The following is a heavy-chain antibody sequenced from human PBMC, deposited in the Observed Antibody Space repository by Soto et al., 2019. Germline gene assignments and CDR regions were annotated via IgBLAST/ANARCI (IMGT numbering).Heavy chain of an antibody. CDR1: GGSISSGGYS. J-gene: IGHJ6*02. V-gene: IGHV4-30-2*01. CDR3: ARAHYGDYGYGMDV. CDR2: IYHSGST. Sequence: PSETLSLTCAVSGGSISSGGYSWSWIRQPPGNGLEWIGYIYHSGSTYYNPSLKSRVTISVDSSKNQFSLKLSSVTAADTAVYYCARAHYGDYGYGMDVWGQGTTVTVSS. D-gene: IGHD4-17*01.